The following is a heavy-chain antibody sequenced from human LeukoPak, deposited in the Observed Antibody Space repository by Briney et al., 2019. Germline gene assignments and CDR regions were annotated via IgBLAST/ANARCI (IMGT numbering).Heavy chain of an antibody. CDR1: GGSFSSSSYY. CDR2: IYYSGST. D-gene: IGHD6-19*01. V-gene: IGHV4-39*07. J-gene: IGHJ4*02. CDR3: ASQSSGWYDY. Sequence: SETLSLTCTVSGGSFSSSSYYWGWIRQPPGKGLEWIGSIYYSGSTYYNPSLKSRVTISVDTSKNQFSLKLSSVTAADTAVYYCASQSSGWYDYWGQGTLVTVSS.